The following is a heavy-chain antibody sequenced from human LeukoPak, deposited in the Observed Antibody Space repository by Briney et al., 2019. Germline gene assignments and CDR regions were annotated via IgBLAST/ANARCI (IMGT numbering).Heavy chain of an antibody. CDR2: ISSSSSYI. V-gene: IGHV3-21*01. Sequence: GGSLRLSCAASGFTFSSHSMNWVRQAPGKGLEWVSSISSSSSYIYYADSVKGRFTISRDNAKNSLYLQMNSLRAEDTAVYYCARASPVSPYYDFWSGYSYYFDYWGQGTLVTVSS. D-gene: IGHD3-3*01. J-gene: IGHJ4*02. CDR3: ARASPVSPYYDFWSGYSYYFDY. CDR1: GFTFSSHS.